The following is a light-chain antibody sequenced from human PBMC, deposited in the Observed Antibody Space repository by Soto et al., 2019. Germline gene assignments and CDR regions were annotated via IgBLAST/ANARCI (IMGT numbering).Light chain of an antibody. CDR1: STDFVSYNR. V-gene: IGLV2-18*01. Sequence: SALTQPPAVSGSTGHSVTISCPGTSTDFVSYNRVYWYQQPPGTAPKLMIYEVSKRPSGVPDRFSGSKSGNTASLTISGLQAADEADFYCSLYTSDNAYVFGTGTKVTVL. CDR3: SLYTSDNAYV. J-gene: IGLJ1*01. CDR2: EVS.